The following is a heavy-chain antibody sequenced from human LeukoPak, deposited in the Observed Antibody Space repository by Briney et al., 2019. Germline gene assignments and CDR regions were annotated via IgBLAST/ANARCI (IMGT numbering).Heavy chain of an antibody. D-gene: IGHD3-22*01. J-gene: IGHJ6*02. CDR2: IYYSGST. CDR1: GGSISSYY. CDR3: ARVVYPSPYYYDSSGYYSRYYYYYGMDV. V-gene: IGHV4-59*01. Sequence: SETLSLTCTVSGGSISSYYWSWIRQPPGKGLEWIGYIYYSGSTNYNPSLKSRVTISVDTSKNQFSLKLSSVTAADTAVYCCARVVYPSPYYYDSSGYYSRYYYYYGMDVWGQGTTVTVSS.